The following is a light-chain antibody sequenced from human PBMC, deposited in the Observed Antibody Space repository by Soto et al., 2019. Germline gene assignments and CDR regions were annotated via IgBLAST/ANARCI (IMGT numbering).Light chain of an antibody. CDR2: DAS. Sequence: EIVLTQSPATLSLSPGERATLSCRASQSVSTYLAWYQQKPGQAPRLLIYDASNRATGIPARFSGSGSGTDFTLTISSLESEEFAVYCCQQRSNWPLTFGGGTKVDIK. J-gene: IGKJ4*01. V-gene: IGKV3-11*01. CDR1: QSVSTY. CDR3: QQRSNWPLT.